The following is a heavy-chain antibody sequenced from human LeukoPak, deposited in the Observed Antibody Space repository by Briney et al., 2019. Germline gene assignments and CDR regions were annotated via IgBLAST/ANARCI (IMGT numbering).Heavy chain of an antibody. D-gene: IGHD3-22*01. CDR1: RFTFSDYS. CDR3: ARVLRYDNSGHDSFDI. Sequence: GGSLRLSCAASRFTFSDYSMNWVRQAPGKELQLVASISSGSVYIYYADSMKGRFTISRDNAKNSLYLQMNSLRAEDTAVYYCARVLRYDNSGHDSFDIWGQGTMVIVSS. J-gene: IGHJ3*02. V-gene: IGHV3-21*01. CDR2: ISSGSVYI.